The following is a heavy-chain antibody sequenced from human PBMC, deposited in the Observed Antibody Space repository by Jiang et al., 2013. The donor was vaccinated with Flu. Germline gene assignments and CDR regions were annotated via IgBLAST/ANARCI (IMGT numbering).Heavy chain of an antibody. CDR2: IDWDDDK. V-gene: IGHV2-70*11. D-gene: IGHD6-6*01. Sequence: KPTQTLTLTCTFSGFSLSTSGMCVSWIRQPPGKALEWLARIDWDDDKYYSTSLKTRLTISKDTSKNQVVLTMTNMDPVDTATYYCARTTSPYIAARAYYYYGMDVWGQGTTVTVSS. CDR1: GFSLSTSGMC. CDR3: ARTTSPYIAARAYYYYGMDV. J-gene: IGHJ6*02.